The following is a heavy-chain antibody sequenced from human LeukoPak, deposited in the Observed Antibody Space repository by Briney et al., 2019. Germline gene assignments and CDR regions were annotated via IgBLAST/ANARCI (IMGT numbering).Heavy chain of an antibody. V-gene: IGHV3-48*02. CDR1: GFTFSSCS. D-gene: IGHD3-10*01. CDR3: ARYGSGTSYITNYFDY. Sequence: TGGSLRLSCAASGFTFSSCSMNWVRQAPGKGLEWVSYISSDSRTIYYADSVKGRFTISRDNAKNSLYLQMKSLRDEDTAVYYCARYGSGTSYITNYFDYWGQGTLVTVSS. CDR2: ISSDSRTI. J-gene: IGHJ4*02.